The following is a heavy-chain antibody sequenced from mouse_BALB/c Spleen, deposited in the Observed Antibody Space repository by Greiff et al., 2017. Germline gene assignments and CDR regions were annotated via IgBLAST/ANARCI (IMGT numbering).Heavy chain of an antibody. Sequence: VKLQESGAELVRPGVSVKISCKGSGYTFTDYAMHWVKQSHAKSLEWIGVISTYYGDASYNQKFKGKATMTVDKSSSTAFMHLNSLTSEDSAVYYCARWDYFDYWGQGTTLTVSS. CDR3: ARWDYFDY. CDR2: ISTYYGDA. CDR1: GYTFTDYA. J-gene: IGHJ2*01. V-gene: IGHV1S137*01.